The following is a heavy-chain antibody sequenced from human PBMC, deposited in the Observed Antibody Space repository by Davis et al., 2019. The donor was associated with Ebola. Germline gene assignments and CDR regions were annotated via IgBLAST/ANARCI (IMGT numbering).Heavy chain of an antibody. D-gene: IGHD2-15*01. CDR3: ARVSCAGGSCPLAH. Sequence: GESLKIPRKGSGYRFTSYWISRVRQMPGKRLERMGRIDPSDSYTNYSPSFQGHVTISADKSTTTAYLQWSSLKVSDSAIYYCARVSCAGGSCPLAHWGQGTLITVSS. V-gene: IGHV5-10-1*01. CDR2: IDPSDSYT. J-gene: IGHJ4*02. CDR1: GYRFTSYW.